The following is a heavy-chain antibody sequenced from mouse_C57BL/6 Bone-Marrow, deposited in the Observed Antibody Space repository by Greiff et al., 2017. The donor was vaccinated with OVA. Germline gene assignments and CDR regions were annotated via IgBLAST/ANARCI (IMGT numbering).Heavy chain of an antibody. Sequence: QVQLQQSGAELARPGASVKLSCKASGYTFTSYGISWVKQRTGQGLEWIGEIYPRSGNTYYNEKFKGKATLTADKSSSTAYMELRSLTSEDSAVYFCASPNWDGGDYWGQGTTLTGSS. CDR1: GYTFTSYG. J-gene: IGHJ2*01. V-gene: IGHV1-81*01. CDR2: IYPRSGNT. D-gene: IGHD4-1*02. CDR3: ASPNWDGGDY.